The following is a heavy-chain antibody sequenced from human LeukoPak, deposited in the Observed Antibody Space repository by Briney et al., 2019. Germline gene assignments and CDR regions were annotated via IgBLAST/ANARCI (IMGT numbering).Heavy chain of an antibody. CDR2: IYSGGST. V-gene: IGHV3-53*01. J-gene: IGHJ6*03. CDR1: GLTVSSNC. CDR3: AKVPYGSGSYYYYYYMDV. Sequence: GGSLRLSCAASGLTVSSNCMSWVRQAPGKGLEWVSLIYSGGSTYYSDSVKGRFTISRDNSKNTLYLQMNSLRAEDTAVYYCAKVPYGSGSYYYYYYMDVWGKGTTVTISS. D-gene: IGHD3-10*01.